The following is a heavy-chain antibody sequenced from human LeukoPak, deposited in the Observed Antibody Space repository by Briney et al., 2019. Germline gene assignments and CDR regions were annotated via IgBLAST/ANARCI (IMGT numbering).Heavy chain of an antibody. CDR2: IIPILGIA. D-gene: IGHD3-9*01. V-gene: IGHV1-69*04. Sequence: GASVNFSCRASGGTFSSYAISLVRQATGPALEWKGTIIPILGIANYAQKFQGRVTITADKSTSTAYMELSSLRSEDTAVYYCARDSVRYFDWSTFDYWGQGTLVTVSS. J-gene: IGHJ4*02. CDR1: GGTFSSYA. CDR3: ARDSVRYFDWSTFDY.